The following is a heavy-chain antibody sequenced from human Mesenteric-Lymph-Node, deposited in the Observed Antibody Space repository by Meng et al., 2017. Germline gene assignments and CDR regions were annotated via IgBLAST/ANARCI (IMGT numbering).Heavy chain of an antibody. Sequence: GESLKISCAASGFTFSSYEMNWVRQAPGKGLEWVSYISSSGSTIYYADSVKGRFTISRDNAKNSLYLQMNSLRAEDTAVYYCARGSRIQLWLRNWFDPWGQGTLVTVSS. D-gene: IGHD5-18*01. CDR2: ISSSGSTI. CDR1: GFTFSSYE. CDR3: ARGSRIQLWLRNWFDP. J-gene: IGHJ5*02. V-gene: IGHV3-48*03.